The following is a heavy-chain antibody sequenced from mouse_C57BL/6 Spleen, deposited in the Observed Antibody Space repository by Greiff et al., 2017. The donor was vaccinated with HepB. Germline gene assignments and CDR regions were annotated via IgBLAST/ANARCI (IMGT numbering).Heavy chain of an antibody. CDR2: IDPETGGT. CDR3: TRGKFSYYYGSSYRYFDV. CDR1: GYTFTDYE. V-gene: IGHV1-15*01. J-gene: IGHJ1*03. D-gene: IGHD1-1*01. Sequence: VQLQQSGAELVRPGASVTLSCKASGYTFTDYEMHWVKQTPVHGLEWIGAIDPETGGTAYNQKFKGKAILTADKSSSTAYMELRSLTSEDSAVYYGTRGKFSYYYGSSYRYFDVWGTGTTVTVSS.